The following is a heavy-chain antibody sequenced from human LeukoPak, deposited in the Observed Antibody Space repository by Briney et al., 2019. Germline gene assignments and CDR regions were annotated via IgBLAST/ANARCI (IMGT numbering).Heavy chain of an antibody. CDR1: GFTFNIYA. V-gene: IGHV3-33*08. D-gene: IGHD6-13*01. CDR2: IWYDGRNR. Sequence: GGSLRLSCAASGFTFNIYAMTWVRQAPGKGLEWVAVIWYDGRNRYYADSVKGRFTISRDNSKNTLYLQMNSLRAEDTAVYYCARDVAAAGSNYFDYWGQGTLVTVSS. J-gene: IGHJ4*02. CDR3: ARDVAAAGSNYFDY.